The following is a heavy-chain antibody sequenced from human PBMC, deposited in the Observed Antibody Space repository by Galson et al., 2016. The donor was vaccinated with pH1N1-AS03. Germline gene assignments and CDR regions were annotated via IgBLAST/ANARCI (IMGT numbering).Heavy chain of an antibody. V-gene: IGHV2-5*02. CDR1: GVSVPSSGLA. D-gene: IGHD3-16*01. J-gene: IGHJ3*02. Sequence: PALVKPTQTLTPTCSVSGVSVPSSGLAVGWFRLPPGKALEWLALIYWDDAKRFSPSLRNRLTITKDTSRNQAVLTVTNVDPLDTATYFCALPNSWGNAFEIWGPGTMVTVAS. CDR3: ALPNSWGNAFEI. CDR2: IYWDDAK.